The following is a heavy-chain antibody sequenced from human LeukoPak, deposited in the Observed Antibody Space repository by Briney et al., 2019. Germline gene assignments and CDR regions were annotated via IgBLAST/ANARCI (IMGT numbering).Heavy chain of an antibody. D-gene: IGHD4-17*01. J-gene: IGHJ4*02. CDR1: GGTFSSYA. Sequence: ASVKVSCKASGGTFSSYAISWVRQAPGQGLEWMGRINPNSGGTNYAQKFQGRVTMTRDTSISTAYMELSRLRSDDTAVYYCARVDLLRDYDYWGQGTLVTVSS. CDR3: ARVDLLRDYDY. V-gene: IGHV1-2*06. CDR2: INPNSGGT.